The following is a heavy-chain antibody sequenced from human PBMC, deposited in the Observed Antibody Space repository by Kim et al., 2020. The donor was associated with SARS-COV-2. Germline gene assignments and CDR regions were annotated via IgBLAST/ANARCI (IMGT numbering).Heavy chain of an antibody. D-gene: IGHD3-10*01. Sequence: RFTISRDNSKNTLYLQMNSLRAEDTAVYYCARDLYGSGSYYNGRSYGMDVWGQGTTVTVSS. V-gene: IGHV3-30*01. J-gene: IGHJ6*02. CDR3: ARDLYGSGSYYNGRSYGMDV.